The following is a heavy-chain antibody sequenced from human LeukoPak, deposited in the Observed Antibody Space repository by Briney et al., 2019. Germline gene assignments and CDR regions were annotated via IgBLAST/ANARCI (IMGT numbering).Heavy chain of an antibody. Sequence: GGSLRLSCAASGFTFRSYAMSWVRQAQGKGLEWVSAISGSGGSTYYADSVKGRFTISRDNSKNTLYLQMNSLRAEDTAVYYCADSSWYEIYYFDYWGQGTLVTVSS. V-gene: IGHV3-23*01. J-gene: IGHJ4*02. CDR3: ADSSWYEIYYFDY. CDR1: GFTFRSYA. D-gene: IGHD6-13*01. CDR2: ISGSGGST.